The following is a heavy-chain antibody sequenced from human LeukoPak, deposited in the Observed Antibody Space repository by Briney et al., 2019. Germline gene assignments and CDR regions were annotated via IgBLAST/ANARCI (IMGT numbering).Heavy chain of an antibody. Sequence: SETLSLTCTVSGGSISSYYWSWIRQPPGKGLEWIGYIYYSGSTNYNPSLKSRVTISVDTSKNQFSLKLSSVTAADTAVYYCARAQFRYYFDYWGQETLVTVSS. V-gene: IGHV4-59*01. J-gene: IGHJ4*02. CDR2: IYYSGST. CDR1: GGSISSYY. CDR3: ARAQFRYYFDY.